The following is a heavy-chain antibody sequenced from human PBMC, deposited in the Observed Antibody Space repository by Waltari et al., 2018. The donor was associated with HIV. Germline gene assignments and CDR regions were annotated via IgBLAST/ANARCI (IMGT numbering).Heavy chain of an antibody. D-gene: IGHD6-19*01. CDR3: VKGLAVADRDDY. CDR1: GFPFTSYG. CDR2: IQYDESNK. V-gene: IGHV3-30*02. Sequence: QVYLVESGGGVVQPGGSLRLSWLASGFPFTSYGMHWVRQAPGKGLEWVAFIQYDESNKDYADSVKGRFTVSRDNSKNTLYLQMYSLRIEDTAVYYCVKGLAVADRDDYWGQGTLVTVSP. J-gene: IGHJ4*02.